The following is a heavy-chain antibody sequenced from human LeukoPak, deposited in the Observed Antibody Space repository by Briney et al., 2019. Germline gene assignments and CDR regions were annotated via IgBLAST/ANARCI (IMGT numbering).Heavy chain of an antibody. CDR1: GYSISSGYY. Sequence: SETLSLTCAVSGYSISSGYYWGWIRQPPGEGLERIGSIYHSGSTYYNPSLKSRVTRSVDTSKNQFSLKLSSVTAADTAVNYSASQTVFSTYYYDSSGPFDAFDIWGQGTMVTVSP. CDR3: ASQTVFSTYYYDSSGPFDAFDI. V-gene: IGHV4-38-2*01. CDR2: IYHSGST. J-gene: IGHJ3*02. D-gene: IGHD3-22*01.